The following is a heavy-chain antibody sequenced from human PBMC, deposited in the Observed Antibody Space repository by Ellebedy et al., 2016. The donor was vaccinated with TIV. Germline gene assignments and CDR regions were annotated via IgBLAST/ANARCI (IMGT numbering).Heavy chain of an antibody. V-gene: IGHV3-33*01. D-gene: IGHD1-26*01. CDR3: ARDGVYSGSYLRSRDPLFDY. CDR2: IWYDGSNK. Sequence: GESLKISXAASGFTFSSYGMHWVRQAPGKGLEWVAVIWYDGSNKYYADSVKGRFTISRDNSKNTLYLQMNSLRAEDTAVYYCARDGVYSGSYLRSRDPLFDYWGQGTLVTVSS. J-gene: IGHJ4*02. CDR1: GFTFSSYG.